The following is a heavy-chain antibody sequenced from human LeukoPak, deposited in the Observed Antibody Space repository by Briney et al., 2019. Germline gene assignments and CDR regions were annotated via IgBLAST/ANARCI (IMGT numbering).Heavy chain of an antibody. CDR3: ARGRRSSTGTLNWFDP. J-gene: IGHJ5*02. CDR2: INHSGST. V-gene: IGHV4-34*01. D-gene: IGHD1-1*01. CDR1: GGSFSGYY. Sequence: SETLCLTCAVYGGSFSGYYWSWIRQPPGKGLEWIGEINHSGSTNYNPSLKSRVTISVDTSKNQFSLKLSSVTAADTAVYYCARGRRSSTGTLNWFDPWGQGTLVTVSS.